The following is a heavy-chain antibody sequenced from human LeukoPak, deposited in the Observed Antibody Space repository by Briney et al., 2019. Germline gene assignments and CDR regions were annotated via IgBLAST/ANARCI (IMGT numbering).Heavy chain of an antibody. CDR3: ATPISGSYGNDY. CDR1: GYTFTGYY. J-gene: IGHJ4*02. CDR2: INPNSGGT. V-gene: IGHV1-2*06. Sequence: ASVKVSCKASGYTFTGYYMHWVRQAPGQGLEWMGRINPNSGGTNYAQKFQGRVTKTRDTSISTAYMELSRLRSDDTAVYYCATPISGSYGNDYWGQGTLVTVSS. D-gene: IGHD1-26*01.